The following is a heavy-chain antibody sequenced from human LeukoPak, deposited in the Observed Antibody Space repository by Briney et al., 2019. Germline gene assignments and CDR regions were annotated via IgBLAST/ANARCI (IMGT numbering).Heavy chain of an antibody. Sequence: HPGGSLRLSCVASGFTFSSHHMNWVRQTPGKGLESVATIKPDGSEKYYVDSVKGRFTISRDNAKSSLYLQMNSLRAEDTGVYFCARMRSCCDYWGQGTLVTVSS. CDR1: GFTFSSHH. D-gene: IGHD2-15*01. CDR3: ARMRSCCDY. V-gene: IGHV3-7*01. CDR2: IKPDGSEK. J-gene: IGHJ4*02.